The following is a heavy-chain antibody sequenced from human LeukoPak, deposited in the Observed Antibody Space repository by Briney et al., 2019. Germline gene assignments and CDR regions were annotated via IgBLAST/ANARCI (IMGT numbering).Heavy chain of an antibody. J-gene: IGHJ6*02. V-gene: IGHV3-21*01. D-gene: IGHD3-10*01. CDR2: ISSSRNYI. Sequence: GGSLRLSCADSGFTFSSYNMNWVRQAPGKGLEWVSSISSSRNYIYYADSVKGRFTISRDNAKNSLYLQMNSLRAEDTAVYYCARDQSPKSGSLGYYGMDVWGQGTTVTVSS. CDR3: ARDQSPKSGSLGYYGMDV. CDR1: GFTFSSYN.